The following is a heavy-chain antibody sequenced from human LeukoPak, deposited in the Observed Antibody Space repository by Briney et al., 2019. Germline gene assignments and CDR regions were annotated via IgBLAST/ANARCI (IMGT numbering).Heavy chain of an antibody. CDR3: ARVGMTSGSGCDY. V-gene: IGHV3-64*01. J-gene: IGHJ4*02. Sequence: PGGSLRLSCAASGFTLSRHAMHWVRQAPGKGLEFVSAISSNGGSTYYANSVKGRFTISRDGSKNTLYLQMGSLRAEDMALYYCARVGMTSGSGCDYWGQGTLVTVSS. CDR1: GFTLSRHA. CDR2: ISSNGGST. D-gene: IGHD6-19*01.